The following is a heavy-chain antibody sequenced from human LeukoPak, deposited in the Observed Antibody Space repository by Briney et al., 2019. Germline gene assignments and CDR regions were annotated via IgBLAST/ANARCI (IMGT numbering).Heavy chain of an antibody. Sequence: ASVKVSCTASGYTFTGYYMHWVRQAPGQGLEWMGWINPNSGGTNYAQTFQGRVTMTRDTSISTAYMELSRLRSDDTAVYYCARSVRFTGIAVAGPYFDYWGQGTLVTVSS. D-gene: IGHD6-19*01. CDR2: INPNSGGT. V-gene: IGHV1-2*02. CDR3: ARSVRFTGIAVAGPYFDY. CDR1: GYTFTGYY. J-gene: IGHJ4*02.